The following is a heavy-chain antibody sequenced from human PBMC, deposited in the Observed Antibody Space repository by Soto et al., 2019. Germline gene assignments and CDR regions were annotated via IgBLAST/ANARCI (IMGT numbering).Heavy chain of an antibody. V-gene: IGHV1-69*01. J-gene: IGHJ4*02. CDR1: GGTFSTYA. CDR3: ARGVGAYYFDF. D-gene: IGHD1-26*01. Sequence: QVQLVQSGAEVKKPGSSVKVSCKASGGTFSTYAITWGRQAPGQGLEWLGGIIPIFGTTDYARKFQGRVTTTAAESTSTVFIELSSLTSEDTAVYYCARGVGAYYFDFWGQGTLVTGSS. CDR2: IIPIFGTT.